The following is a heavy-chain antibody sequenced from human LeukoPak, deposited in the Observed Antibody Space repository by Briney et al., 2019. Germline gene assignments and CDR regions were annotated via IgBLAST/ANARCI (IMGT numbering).Heavy chain of an antibody. Sequence: SETLSLTCTVSGGSISSSSYYWGWIRQPPGKGLEWIGSIYYSGSTHYSTSLKSRVTISVDTSNNQFSLKLSSVTAADTAVYYCAGHIVVVLPLRFDPWGQGTLVTVLS. CDR2: IYYSGST. V-gene: IGHV4-39*01. D-gene: IGHD2-15*01. CDR1: GGSISSSSYY. J-gene: IGHJ5*02. CDR3: AGHIVVVLPLRFDP.